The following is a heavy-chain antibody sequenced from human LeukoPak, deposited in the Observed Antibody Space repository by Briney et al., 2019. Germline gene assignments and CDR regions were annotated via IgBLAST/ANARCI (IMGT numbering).Heavy chain of an antibody. V-gene: IGHV3-30*18. CDR1: GFTFSSYG. Sequence: GGSLRLSCAASGFTFSSYGLHCVREAPGKGLEWVAVISYDGSNKYYADSVKGRFTISRDNSKNTLYLQMNSLRAEDTAVYYCAKSRHSSSWYSRWGQGTLVTVSS. J-gene: IGHJ4*02. CDR3: AKSRHSSSWYSR. D-gene: IGHD6-13*01. CDR2: ISYDGSNK.